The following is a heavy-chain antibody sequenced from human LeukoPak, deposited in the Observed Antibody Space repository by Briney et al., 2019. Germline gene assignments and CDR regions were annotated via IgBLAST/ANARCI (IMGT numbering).Heavy chain of an antibody. D-gene: IGHD3-22*01. CDR2: IKQDGSEK. CDR1: GFTFSSYW. Sequence: GGSLRLSCAASGFTFSSYWMSWLRQAPGKGRVWVANIKQDGSEKYYVDSVKGRFTISRDNAKNSLYLQMNSLRAEETAVYYCARGNQIVVVITLAFDIGGQGTMVTVSS. CDR3: ARGNQIVVVITLAFDI. V-gene: IGHV3-7*01. J-gene: IGHJ3*02.